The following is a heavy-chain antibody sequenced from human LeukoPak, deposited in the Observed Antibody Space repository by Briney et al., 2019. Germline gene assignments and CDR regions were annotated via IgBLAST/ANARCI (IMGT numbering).Heavy chain of an antibody. CDR1: GASVSAYY. CDR2: IHDSGSA. V-gene: IGHV4-59*02. J-gene: IGHJ5*02. CDR3: VQVRLAGLFDP. Sequence: SETLSLTCTVSGASVSAYYWTWIRQPPGKRLEWLGYIHDSGSANYNPSLNSRLTMSLDASKNQFSLKLSSVSAADTAVYYCVQVRLAGLFDPWGQGTLVTVS. D-gene: IGHD3-3*02.